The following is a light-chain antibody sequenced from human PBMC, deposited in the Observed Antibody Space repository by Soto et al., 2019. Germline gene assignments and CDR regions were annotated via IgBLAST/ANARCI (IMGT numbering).Light chain of an antibody. J-gene: IGKJ2*01. CDR1: QSLLHSNGYNY. CDR3: MQALQTPYT. Sequence: DIVMTQSPLSLPVTPGEPAFISCRSSQSLLHSNGYNYLDWYLQKPGQSPQLLIYLGSNRASGVPDRFSGSGSGTDFTLKISRVEAADVGIYYSMQALQTPYTFGQGTKLEIK. V-gene: IGKV2-28*01. CDR2: LGS.